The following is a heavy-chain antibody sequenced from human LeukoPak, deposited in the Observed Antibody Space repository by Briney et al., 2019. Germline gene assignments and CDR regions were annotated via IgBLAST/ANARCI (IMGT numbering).Heavy chain of an antibody. CDR2: IRFDGTNK. D-gene: IGHD2-15*01. V-gene: IGHV3-30*02. CDR3: AKGYCSGSCYNGLDY. J-gene: IGHJ4*02. Sequence: PGGSLRLSCAASGFTFSTYGMHWVRRAPGKGLEWVAFIRFDGTNKYYADSVKGRFAISRDSSKNTLYLQMNSLRAEDTAVYYCAKGYCSGSCYNGLDYWGQGTLVTVSS. CDR1: GFTFSTYG.